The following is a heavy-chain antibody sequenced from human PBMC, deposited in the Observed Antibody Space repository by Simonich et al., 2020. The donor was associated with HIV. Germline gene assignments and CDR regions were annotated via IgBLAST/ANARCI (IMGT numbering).Heavy chain of an antibody. D-gene: IGHD3-3*01. Sequence: QVQLVQSGAEVKKPGASVKVSCKASGYTFIGYYMHWVRQAPGQGLGWLGRFNPNSGGTNCAQKFQGRVTMTRDTSISTAYMELSRLRSDDTAVYYCARSRSGPFDAFDIWGQGTMVTVSS. CDR3: ARSRSGPFDAFDI. V-gene: IGHV1-2*06. CDR1: GYTFIGYY. CDR2: FNPNSGGT. J-gene: IGHJ3*02.